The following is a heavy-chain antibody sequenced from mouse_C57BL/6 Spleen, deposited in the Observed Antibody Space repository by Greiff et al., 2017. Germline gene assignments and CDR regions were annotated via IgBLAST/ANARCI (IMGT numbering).Heavy chain of an antibody. D-gene: IGHD2-1*01. J-gene: IGHJ3*01. Sequence: VQLQQSGPELVKPGASVKISCKASGYAFSSSWMNWVKQRPGKGLEWIGRIYPGDGDTNYNGKFKGKATLTADKSSSTAYMQLSSLPSEDSAVYFCARGDGNGAYWGQGTLVTVSA. CDR3: ARGDGNGAY. CDR1: GYAFSSSW. V-gene: IGHV1-82*01. CDR2: IYPGDGDT.